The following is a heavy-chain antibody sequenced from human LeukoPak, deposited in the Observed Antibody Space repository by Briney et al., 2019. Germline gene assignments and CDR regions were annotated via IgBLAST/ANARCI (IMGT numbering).Heavy chain of an antibody. CDR2: ISSSSFKI. CDR1: EFTFVRYA. D-gene: IGHD2-15*01. CDR3: ARDMVAAAVATAFGI. J-gene: IGHJ3*02. V-gene: IGHV3-48*04. Sequence: GGSLRLSCAASEFTFVRYAMNWVRQAPGKGLEWVSYISSSSFKIGYADSVKGRFTISRDNAKNSLYLQMNSLRAEDTAVYYCARDMVAAAVATAFGIWGQGTMVTVSS.